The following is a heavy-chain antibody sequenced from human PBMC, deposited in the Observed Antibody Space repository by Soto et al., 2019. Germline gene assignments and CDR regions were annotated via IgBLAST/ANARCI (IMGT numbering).Heavy chain of an antibody. CDR1: GFTISSYG. CDR3: VAGYSYGR. V-gene: IGHV3-23*01. Sequence: GGALRLSCAASGFTISSYGMSWVRQAPGKGLEWVSAISADGSNTYYADSVRGRFTVSRDNSKYALYLQMSSLRAEDTAVYYCVAGYSYGRGARGTLVTVSS. CDR2: ISADGSNT. J-gene: IGHJ4*02. D-gene: IGHD5-12*01.